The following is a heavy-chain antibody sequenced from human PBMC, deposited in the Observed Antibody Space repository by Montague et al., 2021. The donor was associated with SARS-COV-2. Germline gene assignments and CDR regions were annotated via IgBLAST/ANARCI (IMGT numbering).Heavy chain of an antibody. J-gene: IGHJ4*02. CDR1: GFAFSSYL. CDR2: ISTLDSYI. D-gene: IGHD3-10*01. CDR3: ARGGYYGSGSLLDS. Sequence: SLRLSCAASGFAFSSYLMNWVRQAPGKGLEWVSSISTLDSYIYYADSVQGRFTISRDDAKNSLFLQLNRLRVEDTAVYYCARGGYYGSGSLLDSWGQGTLVTVSS. V-gene: IGHV3-21*06.